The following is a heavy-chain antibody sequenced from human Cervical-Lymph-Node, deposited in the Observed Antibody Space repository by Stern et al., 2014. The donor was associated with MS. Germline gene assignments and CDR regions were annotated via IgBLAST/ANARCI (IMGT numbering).Heavy chain of an antibody. D-gene: IGHD4-23*01. CDR1: GFTFSSSG. J-gene: IGHJ1*01. CDR3: AREGGNTAEYFQH. Sequence: VQLVESGGGVVQPGRSLRLSCAASGFTFSSSGMHWVRQAPGKGLEWLASIWYDGSNRYYADSMKGRFTISRDNSKNTLYLQMNSLRAEDTAVYYCAREGGNTAEYFQHWGQGTLVTVSS. CDR2: IWYDGSNR. V-gene: IGHV3-33*01.